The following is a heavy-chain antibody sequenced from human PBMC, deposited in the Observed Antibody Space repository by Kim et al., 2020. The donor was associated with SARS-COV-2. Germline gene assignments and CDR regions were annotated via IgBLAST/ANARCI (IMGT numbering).Heavy chain of an antibody. CDR3: ARRGLRDSSGYPLDY. J-gene: IGHJ4*02. V-gene: IGHV4-39*01. CDR2: IYYSGST. CDR1: GGSISSSSYY. Sequence: SETLSLTCTVSGGSISSSSYYWGWIRQPPGKGLEWIGSIYYSGSTYYNPSLKSRVTISVDTSKNQFSLKLSSVTAADTAVYYCARRGLRDSSGYPLDYWGQGTLVTVSS. D-gene: IGHD3-22*01.